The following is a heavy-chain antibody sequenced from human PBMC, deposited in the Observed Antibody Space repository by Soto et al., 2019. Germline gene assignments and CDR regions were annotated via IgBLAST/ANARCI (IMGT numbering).Heavy chain of an antibody. V-gene: IGHV4-39*01. CDR3: ARLLRHNYYGMDV. CDR1: GGCISSSSYY. J-gene: IGHJ6*02. CDR2: IYYSGST. Sequence: QLHLQESGPGLVKPSETLSLTCTVSGGCISSSSYYWGWIRQPPGKGLEWIGSIYYSGSTYYNPSLKSRVTISVDTSKNQFSLKLSSVTAADTAVYYCARLLRHNYYGMDVWGQGTTVTVSS. D-gene: IGHD5-12*01.